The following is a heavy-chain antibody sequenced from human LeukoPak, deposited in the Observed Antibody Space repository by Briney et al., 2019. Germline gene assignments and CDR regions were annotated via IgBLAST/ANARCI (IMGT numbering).Heavy chain of an antibody. J-gene: IGHJ3*02. D-gene: IGHD3-9*01. Sequence: GESLKISCKGSGYSFTNYWITWVRQMPGKGLEWMGRIDPSDSYTNYSPSFQGHVTMSVDKSISTAYLQWSRLRASDTAMYYCARQVYDILTSDIWGQGTMVTVSS. CDR1: GYSFTNYW. CDR3: ARQVYDILTSDI. CDR2: IDPSDSYT. V-gene: IGHV5-10-1*01.